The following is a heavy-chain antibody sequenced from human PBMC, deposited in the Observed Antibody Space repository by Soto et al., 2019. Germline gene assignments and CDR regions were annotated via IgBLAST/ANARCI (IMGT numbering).Heavy chain of an antibody. J-gene: IGHJ5*02. CDR1: GFTFSSYA. CDR3: AKGGRPYYDFWSGRNVREPTPFDP. CDR2: ISGSGGST. D-gene: IGHD3-3*01. Sequence: EVQLLESGGGLVQPGGSLRLSCAASGFTFSSYAMSWVRQAPGKGLEWVSAISGSGGSTYYADSVKGRFTISRDKSKNTLDMQMHRLRAEDTAVYYCAKGGRPYYDFWSGRNVREPTPFDPGGQGTLVTVSA. V-gene: IGHV3-23*01.